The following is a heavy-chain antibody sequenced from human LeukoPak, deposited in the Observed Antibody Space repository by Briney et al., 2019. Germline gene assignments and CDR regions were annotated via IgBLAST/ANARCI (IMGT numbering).Heavy chain of an antibody. D-gene: IGHD3-16*02. V-gene: IGHV1-2*02. J-gene: IGHJ5*02. Sequence: ASVKVSCKASGYTFTGYYMHWVRQAPGQGLEWMGWINPNSGGTNYAQKFQGRVNMTRDTSISIAYMELSRLRSDDTAVYYCAREVGVRLGELSSPNWFDPWGQGTLVTVSS. CDR3: AREVGVRLGELSSPNWFDP. CDR1: GYTFTGYY. CDR2: INPNSGGT.